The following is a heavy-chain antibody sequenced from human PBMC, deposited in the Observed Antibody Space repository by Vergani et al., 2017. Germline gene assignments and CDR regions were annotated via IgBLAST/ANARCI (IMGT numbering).Heavy chain of an antibody. Sequence: QVQLQQWGAGPLKPSETLSLTCAVYGGSFSGYYWSWIRQPPGKGLEWIGEINHSGSTNYNPSLKSRVAISVDTSKNQFSLKLSSVTAADTAVYCCARRGTRGGNSWSPPVRHYYYGMDVWGQGTTVTVSS. CDR2: INHSGST. J-gene: IGHJ6*02. V-gene: IGHV4-34*01. CDR3: ARRGTRGGNSWSPPVRHYYYGMDV. D-gene: IGHD4-23*01. CDR1: GGSFSGYY.